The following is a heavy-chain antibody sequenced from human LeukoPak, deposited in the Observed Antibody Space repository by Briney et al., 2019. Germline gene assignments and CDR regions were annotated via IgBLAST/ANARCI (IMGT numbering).Heavy chain of an antibody. Sequence: ASVTVSCKASGYTFTSYGISWVRQAPGQGLEGMGWISAYNGNTNYAQKFQGRVTMTTDTSTSTAYMELRSLRSDDTAVYYCARVIIAAAPIDYWGQGTLVTVSS. D-gene: IGHD6-13*01. V-gene: IGHV1-18*01. J-gene: IGHJ4*02. CDR1: GYTFTSYG. CDR3: ARVIIAAAPIDY. CDR2: ISAYNGNT.